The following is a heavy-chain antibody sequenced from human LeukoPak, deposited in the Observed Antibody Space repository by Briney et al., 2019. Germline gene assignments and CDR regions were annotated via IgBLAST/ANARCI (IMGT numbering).Heavy chain of an antibody. V-gene: IGHV4-59*08. CDR2: VYYTGST. CDR1: IGSINSYY. CDR3: ARAGDGYAYYFDY. D-gene: IGHD5-24*01. Sequence: SGTLSLTCTVSIGSINSYYWSWIRQPPGKGLEWIGYVYYTGSTEYNPSLKSRVTISVDTSKNQFSLKLSSVTAADTAVYYCARAGDGYAYYFDYWGQGTLVTVSS. J-gene: IGHJ4*02.